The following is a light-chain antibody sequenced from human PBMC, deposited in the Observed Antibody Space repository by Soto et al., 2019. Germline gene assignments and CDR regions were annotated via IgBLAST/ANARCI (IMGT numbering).Light chain of an antibody. CDR3: CSYAGSYTLM. Sequence: QSALTQPRSVSGSPGQSVTISCTGTSSDVGGYDYVSWYQHHPGKAPKVMIYDVNKRPSGVPDRFSGSKSGNTASLTISGLQAEDEADYDCCSYAGSYTLMFGGGTKLTVL. J-gene: IGLJ3*02. CDR2: DVN. CDR1: SSDVGGYDY. V-gene: IGLV2-11*01.